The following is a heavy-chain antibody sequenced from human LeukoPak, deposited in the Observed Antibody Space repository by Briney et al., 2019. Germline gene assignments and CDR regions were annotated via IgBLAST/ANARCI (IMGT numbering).Heavy chain of an antibody. Sequence: SETLSLTCAVYGGSFSGYYWSWIRQPPGKGLEWIGEINHSGSTNYNPSLKSRVTISVDTSKNQFSLKLSSVTAADTAVYYCASFNYDVLTGYDDFDYWGQGTLVTVSS. V-gene: IGHV4-34*01. J-gene: IGHJ4*02. CDR3: ASFNYDVLTGYDDFDY. CDR1: GGSFSGYY. CDR2: INHSGST. D-gene: IGHD3-9*01.